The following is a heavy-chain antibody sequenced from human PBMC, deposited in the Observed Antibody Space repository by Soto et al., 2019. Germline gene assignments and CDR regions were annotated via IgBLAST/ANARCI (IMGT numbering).Heavy chain of an antibody. J-gene: IGHJ3*02. CDR1: GYTFTSYY. CDR3: ARRAAMTTVTSDAFDI. D-gene: IGHD4-17*01. CDR2: ISPSGGSR. Sequence: ASVKVSCKASGYTFTSYYMHWVRQAPGQGLEWMGIISPSGGSRSYAQKFQDRVTMTRDTSTSTVYMELSSLRSEDTAVYYCARRAAMTTVTSDAFDIWGQGTMVTVSS. V-gene: IGHV1-46*01.